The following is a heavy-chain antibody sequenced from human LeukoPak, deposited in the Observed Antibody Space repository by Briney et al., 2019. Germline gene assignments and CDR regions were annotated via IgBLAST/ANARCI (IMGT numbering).Heavy chain of an antibody. CDR1: GFTFSSYS. D-gene: IGHD6-19*01. CDR2: ISSSSSYI. Sequence: GGSLRLSCAASGFTFSSYSMTWVRQAPGKGLEWVSSISSSSSYIYYADLVKGRFTISRDNAKNSLYLQMNSLRAEDTAVYYCARAVAQMDYFDYWGQGTLVTVSS. V-gene: IGHV3-21*01. J-gene: IGHJ4*02. CDR3: ARAVAQMDYFDY.